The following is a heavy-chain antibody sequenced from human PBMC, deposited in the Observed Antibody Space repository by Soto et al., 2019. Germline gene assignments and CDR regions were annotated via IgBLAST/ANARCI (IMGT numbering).Heavy chain of an antibody. D-gene: IGHD4-4*01. CDR2: ISYDGSNK. Sequence: QVQLVESGGGVVQPGRSLRLSCAASGFTFSSYAMHWVRQAPGKGLEWVAVISYDGSNKYYADSVKGRFTISRDNSKNTLYLQMNSLRAEDTAVYYCARHLWRNDYNWGYLDLWGRGTLVTVSS. V-gene: IGHV3-30-3*01. J-gene: IGHJ2*01. CDR3: ARHLWRNDYNWGYLDL. CDR1: GFTFSSYA.